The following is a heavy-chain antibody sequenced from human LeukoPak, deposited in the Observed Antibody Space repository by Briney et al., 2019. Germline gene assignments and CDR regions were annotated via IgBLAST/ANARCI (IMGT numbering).Heavy chain of an antibody. CDR3: TRPSYDSSVSGVVY. J-gene: IGHJ4*02. CDR1: GFTFSGSA. Sequence: PGGSLRLSCATSGFTFSGSAIHWVRQASGKGLEWVGRIRSKANSYATTDVASVRGRFSISRDDSKYTAYLQMNSLKTEDTAVYYCTRPSYDSSVSGVVYWGQGTLVTVSS. CDR2: IRSKANSYAT. V-gene: IGHV3-73*01. D-gene: IGHD3-22*01.